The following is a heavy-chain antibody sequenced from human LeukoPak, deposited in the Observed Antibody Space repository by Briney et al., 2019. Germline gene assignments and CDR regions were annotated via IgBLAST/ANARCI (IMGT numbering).Heavy chain of an antibody. CDR2: ITSSSTTM. Sequence: PGGSLRLSCAASGFTFSNYNMNWVRQAPGKGLEWVSYITSSSTTMYYADSVKGRFTISRDNAKNSLHLQMSSLRAEDTAVYYCARYYRSGSYGFDYWGQGTLVTVSS. CDR1: GFTFSNYN. D-gene: IGHD3-10*01. J-gene: IGHJ4*02. CDR3: ARYYRSGSYGFDY. V-gene: IGHV3-48*01.